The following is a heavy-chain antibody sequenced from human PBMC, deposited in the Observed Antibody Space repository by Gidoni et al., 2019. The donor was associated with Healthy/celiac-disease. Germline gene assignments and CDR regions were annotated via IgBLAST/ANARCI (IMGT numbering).Heavy chain of an antibody. V-gene: IGHV4-31*03. CDR3: AREGEYGASDV. D-gene: IGHD3-16*01. CDR2: IYYCGST. J-gene: IGHJ6*02. Sequence: QVQLQESGPGLVKPSQTLSLTCTVSGGSISSGGYYWSWIRQHPGMGLEWIGYIYYCGSTYYNPSLKSRVTISVDTSKNQFSVKLSSVTAADTAVYYCAREGEYGASDVWGQGTTVTVSS. CDR1: GGSISSGGYY.